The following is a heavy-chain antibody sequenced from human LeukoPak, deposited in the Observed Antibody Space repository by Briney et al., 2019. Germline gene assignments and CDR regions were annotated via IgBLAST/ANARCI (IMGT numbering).Heavy chain of an antibody. D-gene: IGHD4-11*01. Sequence: SETLSLTCTVSGGSISNYYWSWIRQPPGKGLEWIGYIFYSGSTNYNPSLKSRVTMSVDTSKNQFSLKLSSVTAADTAVYYCARERHSNLDYWGQGTLVTVSS. J-gene: IGHJ4*02. CDR1: GGSISNYY. CDR2: IFYSGST. V-gene: IGHV4-59*12. CDR3: ARERHSNLDY.